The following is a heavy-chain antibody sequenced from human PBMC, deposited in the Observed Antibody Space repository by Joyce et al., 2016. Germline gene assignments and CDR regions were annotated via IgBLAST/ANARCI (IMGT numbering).Heavy chain of an antibody. CDR2: IKQDGREP. J-gene: IGHJ4*02. V-gene: IGHV3-7*03. CDR3: ARDLSAAGGSGGE. D-gene: IGHD6-13*01. CDR1: GFTFRGGW. Sequence: EVQLVESGGGLVQPGGSLRLACAASGFTFRGGWMSWVRQAPGKGLEWLAMIKQDGREPLYVDSVKGRFTISTDKAKKSMYLQMRSPRAEDTAVYYCARDLSAAGGSGGEWGQGTLVTVSS.